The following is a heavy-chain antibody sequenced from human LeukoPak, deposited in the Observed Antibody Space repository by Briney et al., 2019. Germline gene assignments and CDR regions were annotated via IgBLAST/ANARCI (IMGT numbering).Heavy chain of an antibody. J-gene: IGHJ4*02. CDR1: GYTFTNYG. V-gene: IGHV1-18*04. Sequence: GASVKVSCKASGYTFTNYGVTWVRQVPGQGLEWMGWISAKNGNTKYEQKVQGRVTMTIDRSTDTAYTELNSLRFDDTAVYYCARAPPGYNNEWDFDYWGQGTLVTVSS. CDR2: ISAKNGNT. D-gene: IGHD5-24*01. CDR3: ARAPPGYNNEWDFDY.